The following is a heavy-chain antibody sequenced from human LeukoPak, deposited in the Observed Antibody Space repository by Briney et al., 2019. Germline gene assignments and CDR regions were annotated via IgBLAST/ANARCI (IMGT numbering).Heavy chain of an antibody. CDR2: INPSGGST. Sequence: ASVKVSCKASGYTFTSYYMRWVRQAPGQGLEWMGIINPSGGSTNYAQNFQGRVTMTRDTSTSTVYMELSSLRSEDTAVYYCARVDYDSSGYGPSGYWGQGTLVTVSS. D-gene: IGHD3-22*01. CDR3: ARVDYDSSGYGPSGY. CDR1: GYTFTSYY. V-gene: IGHV1-46*01. J-gene: IGHJ4*02.